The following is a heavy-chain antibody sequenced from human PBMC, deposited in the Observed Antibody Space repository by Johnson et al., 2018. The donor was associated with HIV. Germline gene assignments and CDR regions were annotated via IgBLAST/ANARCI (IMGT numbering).Heavy chain of an antibody. Sequence: QMQLVESGGGLVQPGGSLRLSCAASGFTFSDYYMSWIRQAPGKGLEWVSYISSSGSIIYYADSVKGRFTISRDNAKNSLYLQMNSLRAEDTAVYYCARYIILYWKAFDIWGQGTMVTVSS. V-gene: IGHV3-11*04. D-gene: IGHD1-1*01. CDR2: ISSSGSII. CDR1: GFTFSDYY. J-gene: IGHJ3*02. CDR3: ARYIILYWKAFDI.